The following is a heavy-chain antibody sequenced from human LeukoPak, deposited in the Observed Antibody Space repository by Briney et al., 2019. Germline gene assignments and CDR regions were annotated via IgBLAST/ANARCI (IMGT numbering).Heavy chain of an antibody. CDR2: IYHSGST. V-gene: IGHV4-38-2*02. J-gene: IGHJ3*02. Sequence: SETLSLXCTVSGYSISSGYYWGWIRQPPGKGLEWIGSIYHSGSTYYNPSLKSRVTISVDTSKNQFSLKLSSVTAADTAVYYCARAKYYDFWSGRRGDAFDIWGQGTMVTVSS. CDR3: ARAKYYDFWSGRRGDAFDI. D-gene: IGHD3-3*01. CDR1: GYSISSGYY.